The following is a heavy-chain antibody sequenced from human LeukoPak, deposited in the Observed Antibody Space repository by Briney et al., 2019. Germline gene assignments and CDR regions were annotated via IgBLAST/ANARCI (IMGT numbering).Heavy chain of an antibody. Sequence: SETLSLTCAVYGGSFSGYYWSWIRQPPGKGLEWIGEINHSGSTNYNPSLKSRVTISVDTSKNQFPLKLSSVTAADTAVYYCARGRGYCSGGSCYPAYWGQGTLVTVSS. D-gene: IGHD2-15*01. J-gene: IGHJ4*02. CDR3: ARGRGYCSGGSCYPAY. CDR2: INHSGST. CDR1: GGSFSGYY. V-gene: IGHV4-34*01.